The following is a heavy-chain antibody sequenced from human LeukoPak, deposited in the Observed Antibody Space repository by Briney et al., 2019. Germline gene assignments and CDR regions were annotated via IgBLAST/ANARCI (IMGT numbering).Heavy chain of an antibody. J-gene: IGHJ4*02. CDR3: ARGRDKTTSPAIDY. CDR2: ISPKSGDT. V-gene: IGHV1-2*02. CDR1: GYTFSGYY. D-gene: IGHD2-2*01. Sequence: ASVKASCKASGYTFSGYYMRWVRQAPGQGHEWMGWISPKSGDTNYAQNFQGRVTMTRDTSISTAYMELSRLTSDDTAVYYCARGRDKTTSPAIDYWGQGTLVTVSS.